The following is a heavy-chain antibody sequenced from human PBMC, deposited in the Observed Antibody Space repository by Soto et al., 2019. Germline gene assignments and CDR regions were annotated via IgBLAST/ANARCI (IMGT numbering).Heavy chain of an antibody. V-gene: IGHV3-23*01. CDR1: GFTFSSYA. Sequence: GGSLRLSCAASGFTFSSYAMSWVRQAPGKGLEWVSAISGSGGSTYYADSVKGRFTISRDNSKNTLYLQMNSLRAEDTAVYYCARIGNGPVLSYYYYYGMDVWGQGTTVTVSS. CDR3: ARIGNGPVLSYYYYYGMDV. CDR2: ISGSGGST. D-gene: IGHD1-26*01. J-gene: IGHJ6*02.